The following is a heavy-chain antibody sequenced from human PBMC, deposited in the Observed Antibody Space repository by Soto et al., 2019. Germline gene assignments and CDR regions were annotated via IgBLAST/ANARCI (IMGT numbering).Heavy chain of an antibody. J-gene: IGHJ4*02. CDR3: MPPGTSDHSDY. V-gene: IGHV3-30*03. D-gene: IGHD2-8*02. CDR2: ISFDTSNS. CDR1: GIVFSSFG. Sequence: VQLVESGGGVVQPGNSLRLSCAVSGIVFSSFGMHWVRQAPGKGLEWVAVISFDTSNSYYADSVNGRFTISRDNSKNLLFLQMDGLRPEDTAVYWCMPPGTSDHSDYWGRGTLVTVSA.